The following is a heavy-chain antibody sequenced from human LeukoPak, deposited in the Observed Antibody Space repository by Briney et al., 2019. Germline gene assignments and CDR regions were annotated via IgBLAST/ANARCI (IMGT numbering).Heavy chain of an antibody. J-gene: IGHJ6*02. Sequence: GASVKVSCKASGYTFTGYYMHWVRQAPGQGLEWMGRINPNSGGTNYAQKFQGRVTMTRDTSISTAYMELSRLRSDDTAVYYCAREVVIKGDYYGMDVWGQGTTVTASS. CDR3: AREVVIKGDYYGMDV. D-gene: IGHD3-22*01. CDR1: GYTFTGYY. V-gene: IGHV1-2*06. CDR2: INPNSGGT.